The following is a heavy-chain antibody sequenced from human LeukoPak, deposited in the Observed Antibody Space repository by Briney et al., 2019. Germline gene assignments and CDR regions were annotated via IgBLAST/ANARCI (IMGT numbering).Heavy chain of an antibody. CDR1: GGSISSSSYY. D-gene: IGHD2-15*01. Sequence: SETLSLTCTVSGGSISSSSYYWGWIRQPPGKGLEWIGSIYYSGSTYYNPSLKSRVTISVDTSKNQFSLKLSSVTAADTAVYYCARDQPYCSGGSCYSGYWGQGTLVTVSS. J-gene: IGHJ4*02. CDR2: IYYSGST. CDR3: ARDQPYCSGGSCYSGY. V-gene: IGHV4-39*07.